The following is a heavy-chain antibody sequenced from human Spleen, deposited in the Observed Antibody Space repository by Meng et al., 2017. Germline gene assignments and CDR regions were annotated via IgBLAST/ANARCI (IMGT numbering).Heavy chain of an antibody. CDR3: ARDEDISAAGKLFGDY. D-gene: IGHD6-25*01. CDR2: INPNNGGT. CDR1: GYTFTAYY. Sequence: ASVKVSCKSSGYTFTAYYLHWVRQAPGQGLEWMGRINPNNGGTNYAQNFQGRVTMTRDTSISTAYMELSSLSSDDTAVYYCARDEDISAAGKLFGDYWGQGTLVTVSS. V-gene: IGHV1-2*06. J-gene: IGHJ4*02.